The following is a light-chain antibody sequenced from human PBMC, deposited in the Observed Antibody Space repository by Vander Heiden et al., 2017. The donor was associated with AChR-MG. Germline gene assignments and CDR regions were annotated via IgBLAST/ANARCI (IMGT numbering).Light chain of an antibody. CDR3: VLYMGSGIWV. CDR1: SGSVCTSYY. V-gene: IGLV8-61*01. J-gene: IGLJ3*02. CDR2: SKN. Sequence: TVVTQEPSFSVSPGGTVTLTSGLSSGSVCTSYYPGWYQQTPGQAPRTLIYSKNTRSSGVPDRFSGSILGNKAALTITGAQADEESDYYCVLYMGSGIWVFGGGTKLTVL.